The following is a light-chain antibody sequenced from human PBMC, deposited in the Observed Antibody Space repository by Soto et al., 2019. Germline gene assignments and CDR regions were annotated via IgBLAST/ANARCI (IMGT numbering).Light chain of an antibody. CDR3: SSYAGSKGVV. Sequence: QLVLTQPPSASGSPGQSVTISCTGTSSDVGGYNYVSWYQQYPGKAPKLMIYEVSKRPSGVPDRFSGSKSGNTASLTVSGLQAEDEADYYCSSYAGSKGVVFGGGTKVTVL. CDR1: SSDVGGYNY. CDR2: EVS. J-gene: IGLJ2*01. V-gene: IGLV2-8*01.